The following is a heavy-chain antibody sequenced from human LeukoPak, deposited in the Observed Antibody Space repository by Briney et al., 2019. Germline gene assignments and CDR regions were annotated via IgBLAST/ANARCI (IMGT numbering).Heavy chain of an antibody. D-gene: IGHD4-23*01. Sequence: ASVKVSCKASGYTFTSYDINWVRQATGQWLEWMGWMNPTSGNTGYAQNFQGRVTITRDTSISTAYMELSSLRSEDTAVYYCARDYGGNSSWFDPWGQGTLVTVSS. CDR1: GYTFTSYD. J-gene: IGHJ5*02. CDR3: ARDYGGNSSWFDP. CDR2: MNPTSGNT. V-gene: IGHV1-8*03.